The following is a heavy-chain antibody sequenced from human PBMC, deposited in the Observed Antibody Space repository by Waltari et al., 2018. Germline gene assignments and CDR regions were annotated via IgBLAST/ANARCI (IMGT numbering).Heavy chain of an antibody. J-gene: IGHJ4*02. CDR2: SSSSSSYI. Sequence: EVQLVESGGGLVKPGGSLRLSCAASGFTFSSYSMNWVRQDQGKGLEWVASSSSSSSYIYYADSVKGRFTISRDNAKNSLYLQMNSLRAEDTAVYYCARDSSWYDYWGQGTLVTVSS. D-gene: IGHD6-13*01. CDR1: GFTFSSYS. CDR3: ARDSSWYDY. V-gene: IGHV3-21*01.